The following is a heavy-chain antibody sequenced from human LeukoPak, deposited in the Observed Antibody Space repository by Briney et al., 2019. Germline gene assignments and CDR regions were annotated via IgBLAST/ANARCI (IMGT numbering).Heavy chain of an antibody. V-gene: IGHV4-59*01. D-gene: IGHD6-13*01. CDR3: ARSGYSSSWYSLAFDY. Sequence: SETLSLTCTVSGGSISSYYWSWIRQPPGKGLEWIGYIYYSGSTNYNPSLKSRVTISVDTSKNQFSLKLCSVTAADTAVYYCARSGYSSSWYSLAFDYWGQGTLVTVSS. J-gene: IGHJ4*02. CDR2: IYYSGST. CDR1: GGSISSYY.